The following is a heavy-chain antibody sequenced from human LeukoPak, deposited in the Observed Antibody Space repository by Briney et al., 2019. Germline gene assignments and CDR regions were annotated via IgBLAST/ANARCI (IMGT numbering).Heavy chain of an antibody. CDR2: IYYSGST. D-gene: IGHD6-19*01. V-gene: IGHV4-59*01. J-gene: IGHJ4*02. CDR1: GGSIIGYY. CDR3: ANYIEVAGRFDY. Sequence: PSETLSLTCTVSGGSIIGYYWSWIRQPPGKGLEWIGYIYYSGSTNYNPSLKSRVTISLDTSKNQFSLKLSSVTAADTAVYYCANYIEVAGRFDYWGQGTLVTVSS.